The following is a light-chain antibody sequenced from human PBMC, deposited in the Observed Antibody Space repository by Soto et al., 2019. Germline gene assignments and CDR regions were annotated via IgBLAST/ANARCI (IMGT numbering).Light chain of an antibody. CDR3: QHYVTSLTA. CDR1: QSVTSNY. V-gene: IGKV3-20*01. CDR2: GAS. Sequence: EIVLTQSPGTLSLSPGERATLSCGASQSVTSNYLAWYQQKPGQAPRLLIFGASIRVTGIPDRFIGSGSGRDFTLTISRLEAEDFAVYYCQHYVTSLTAFGQGTKVEVK. J-gene: IGKJ1*01.